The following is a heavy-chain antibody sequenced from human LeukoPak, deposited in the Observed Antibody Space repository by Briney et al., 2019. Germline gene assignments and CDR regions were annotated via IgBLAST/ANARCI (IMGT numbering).Heavy chain of an antibody. J-gene: IGHJ3*02. Sequence: ASVKVSCKASGGTFSSYAISWVRQAPGQGLEWMGGIIPIFGTANYAQKFQGRVTITADESTSTAYMELSSLRSEDTAVYYCAKRTSSGRDHDAFDIWGQGTMVTVSS. V-gene: IGHV1-69*13. CDR2: IIPIFGTA. CDR1: GGTFSSYA. D-gene: IGHD6-19*01. CDR3: AKRTSSGRDHDAFDI.